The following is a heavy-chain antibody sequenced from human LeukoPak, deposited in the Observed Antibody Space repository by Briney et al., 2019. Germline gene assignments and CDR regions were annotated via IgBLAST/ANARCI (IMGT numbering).Heavy chain of an antibody. CDR2: ISNSGNTI. D-gene: IGHD2-15*01. V-gene: IGHV3-11*01. J-gene: IGHJ4*02. Sequence: GRSLRLSCAASGFTFSDYYMSWIRQAPGKGLEWVSYISNSGNTIYYADSVKGRFTISRDNAKNSLYLQMNSLRVEDTAVYYCATYCSGGTCFQYWGQGTLVTVSS. CDR1: GFTFSDYY. CDR3: ATYCSGGTCFQY.